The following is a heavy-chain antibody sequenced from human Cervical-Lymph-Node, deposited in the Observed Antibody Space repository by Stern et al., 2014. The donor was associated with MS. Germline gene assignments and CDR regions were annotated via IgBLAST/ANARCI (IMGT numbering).Heavy chain of an antibody. Sequence: QVQLQESGPGLVKPSQTLSLTCTVSGASISSGTSYWSWIRQPAGGGLEWIGRLHASGATYYNPSLKSPVTISGATSQNQFSLNLNSVTAADTAVYYCARGHWELLGNNYFDSWGQGTLVTVSS. D-gene: IGHD1-26*01. J-gene: IGHJ4*02. CDR2: LHASGAT. V-gene: IGHV4-61*02. CDR1: GASISSGTSY. CDR3: ARGHWELLGNNYFDS.